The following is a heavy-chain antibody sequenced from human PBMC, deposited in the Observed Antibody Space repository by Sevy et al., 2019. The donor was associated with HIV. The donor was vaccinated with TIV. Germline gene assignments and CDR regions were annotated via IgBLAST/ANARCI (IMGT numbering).Heavy chain of an antibody. V-gene: IGHV3-21*01. CDR1: GFTFSSYS. J-gene: IGHJ3*02. CDR2: ISSSSSYI. CDR3: ARKRRGITGKYGTDSSSTRNAFDI. D-gene: IGHD2-2*01. Sequence: GGSLRLSCAASGFTFSSYSMNWVRQAPGKGLEWVSSISSSSSYIYYADSVKGRFTISRDNAKNSLYLQMNSLRAEDTAVYYCARKRRGITGKYGTDSSSTRNAFDIWGQGTMVTVSS.